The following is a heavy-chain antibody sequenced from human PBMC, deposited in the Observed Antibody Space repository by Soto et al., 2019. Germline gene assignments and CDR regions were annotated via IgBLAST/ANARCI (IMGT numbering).Heavy chain of an antibody. CDR2: TYYRSKWYY. V-gene: IGHV6-1*01. D-gene: IGHD1-26*01. CDR3: ARGEQYSGRIFDY. J-gene: IGHJ4*01. Sequence: SQTLSLTCAITGDSVSSNSAGLSWVSQSPSRGLEWLGRTYYRSKWYYEYAVSVRGRITINPDTSKNQYSLQLNSVTPEDTAVYFCARGEQYSGRIFDYWGQGTLVTVSS. CDR1: GDSVSSNSAG.